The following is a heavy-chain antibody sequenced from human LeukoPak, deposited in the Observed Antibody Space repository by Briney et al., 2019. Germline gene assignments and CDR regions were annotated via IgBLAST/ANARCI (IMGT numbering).Heavy chain of an antibody. CDR2: MNPNSGNT. Sequence: GASVKVSCKASGYTFTSYDINWVRQATGQGLEWMGWMNPNSGNTGYAQKFQGRVTMTRDTSTSTVYMELSSLRSEDTAVYYCASALSSGWGFYYYYGMDVWGQGTTVTVSS. D-gene: IGHD6-19*01. V-gene: IGHV1-8*02. J-gene: IGHJ6*02. CDR3: ASALSSGWGFYYYYGMDV. CDR1: GYTFTSYD.